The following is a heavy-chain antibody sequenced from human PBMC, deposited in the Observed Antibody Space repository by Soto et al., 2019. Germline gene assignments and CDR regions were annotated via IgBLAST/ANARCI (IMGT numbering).Heavy chain of an antibody. V-gene: IGHV3-33*01. Sequence: QVQLVESGGGVVQPGRSLRLSCAASGFTFSSYGMHWVRQAPGKGLEWVAVIWYGGSNKYYADSVKGRFTISRDNSKNTLYLQMNRLRAADTHVYDCAIGGGYSSGWSNHWGQGTLVTVSS. CDR2: IWYGGSNK. J-gene: IGHJ5*02. CDR3: AIGGGYSSGWSNH. CDR1: GFTFSSYG. D-gene: IGHD6-19*01.